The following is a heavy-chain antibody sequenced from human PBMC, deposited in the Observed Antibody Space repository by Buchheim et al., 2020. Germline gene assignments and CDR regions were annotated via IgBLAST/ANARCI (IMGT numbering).Heavy chain of an antibody. CDR1: GGSISSGGYY. CDR3: ARDSVAKDYYYDSSGYGGADAFDI. J-gene: IGHJ3*02. V-gene: IGHV4-31*03. CDR2: IYYSGST. D-gene: IGHD3-22*01. Sequence: QVQLQESGPGLVKPSQTLSLTCTVSGGSISSGGYYWSWIRQHPGKGLEWIGYIYYSGSTYYNPSLKSRVTISVDTSKNQFSLKLSSVTAADTAVYYCARDSVAKDYYYDSSGYGGADAFDIWGQGT.